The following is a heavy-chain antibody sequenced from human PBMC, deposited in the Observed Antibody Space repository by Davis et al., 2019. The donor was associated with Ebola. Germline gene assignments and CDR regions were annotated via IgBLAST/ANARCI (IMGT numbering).Heavy chain of an antibody. J-gene: IGHJ4*02. D-gene: IGHD4-17*01. CDR1: GFTFSSYW. CDR3: ARGGRTVTTF. Sequence: GESLKISCAASGFTFSSYWMSWVRQAPGKGLEWVANIKQDGSEKYYVDSVKGRFTISRDNAKNSPYLQMNSLRAEDTAVYYCARGGRTVTTFWGQGTLVTVSS. V-gene: IGHV3-7*03. CDR2: IKQDGSEK.